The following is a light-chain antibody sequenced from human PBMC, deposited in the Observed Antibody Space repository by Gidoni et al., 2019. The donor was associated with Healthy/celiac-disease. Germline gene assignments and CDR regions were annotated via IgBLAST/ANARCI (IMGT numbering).Light chain of an antibody. CDR3: TSYTSSSTSV. CDR2: DVS. Sequence: QSALTQPASVSGSPGQSITISCTGTSSDVGGYNFFSWYQQHPGKAPKLMIYDVSNRPSGVSKRFSGSKSGNTASLTISGLQAEDEADYYCTSYTSSSTSVFGGGTKLTVL. J-gene: IGLJ3*02. CDR1: SSDVGGYNF. V-gene: IGLV2-14*03.